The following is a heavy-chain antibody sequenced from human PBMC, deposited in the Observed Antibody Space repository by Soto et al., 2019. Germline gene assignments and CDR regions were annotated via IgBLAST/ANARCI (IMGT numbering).Heavy chain of an antibody. CDR1: GGSISSGGYS. V-gene: IGHV4-30-2*01. Sequence: SETLSLTCAVSGGSISSGGYSWSWIRQPPGKGLEWIGYINHSGSTNYNPSLKSRLTISVDTSKNQFSLKVSSVTAADTAVYYCARDIAAAGSPDYNWFDPWGQGTLVTVSS. D-gene: IGHD6-13*01. CDR2: INHSGST. CDR3: ARDIAAAGSPDYNWFDP. J-gene: IGHJ5*02.